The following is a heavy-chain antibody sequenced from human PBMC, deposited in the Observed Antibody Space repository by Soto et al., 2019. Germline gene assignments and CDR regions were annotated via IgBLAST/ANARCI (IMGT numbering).Heavy chain of an antibody. J-gene: IGHJ4*02. V-gene: IGHV4-59*08. Sequence: SETLSLTCTVSGGSISSYYWSWIRQPPGKGLEWIGYIHYSRSTNYNPSLKSRVTISIDTSRNQFSLKLNSVTAADTAVYYCASSGRYYFDYGGQGPLVPVSS. CDR2: IHYSRST. CDR1: GGSISSYY. CDR3: ASSGRYYFDY. D-gene: IGHD6-25*01.